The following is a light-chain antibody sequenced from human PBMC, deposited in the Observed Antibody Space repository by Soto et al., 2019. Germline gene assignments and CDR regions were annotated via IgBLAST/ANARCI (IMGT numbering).Light chain of an antibody. Sequence: EIVMTQSPATLSVSPGERATLSCRASQSVSSNLAWYQQRPGQAPRLLIYGASTRATGIPARFSGSGSGTAFTLTISSLQSEDFAVYYCQQYTNWPSWTFGQGTKVEIK. CDR2: GAS. CDR1: QSVSSN. V-gene: IGKV3-15*01. CDR3: QQYTNWPSWT. J-gene: IGKJ1*01.